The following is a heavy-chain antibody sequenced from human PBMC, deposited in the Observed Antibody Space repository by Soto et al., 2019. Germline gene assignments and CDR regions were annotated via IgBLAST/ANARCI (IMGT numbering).Heavy chain of an antibody. CDR3: VRGVWGSSVH. V-gene: IGHV1-2*02. CDR2: MNPSNGGT. J-gene: IGHJ4*02. D-gene: IGHD6-6*01. CDR1: GYTFTGYY. Sequence: QVHLVQSGAEVKRPGASVKVSCKTSGYTFTGYYLHWVRQAPGQASEWMGWMNPSNGGTKYGQKFQGRVTMTRDTSVSTAFLDLTRLTSADTAVYYCVRGVWGSSVHWGQGSRVTVSS.